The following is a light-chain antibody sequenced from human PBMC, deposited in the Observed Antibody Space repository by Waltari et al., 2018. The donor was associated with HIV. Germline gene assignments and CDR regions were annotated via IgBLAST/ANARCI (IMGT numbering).Light chain of an antibody. CDR3: QSYDSGLSGVV. CDR1: SSNIGADYD. CDR2: GNN. V-gene: IGLV1-40*01. Sequence: QSVLTQPPSVFGAPGQRVTISCTGSSSNIGADYDVQWYQQVPGTAPNLLIYGNNNRPSWVPDRFSASKSGTSASLAITGLQAEDEADYYCQSYDSGLSGVVFGGGTRLTVL. J-gene: IGLJ2*01.